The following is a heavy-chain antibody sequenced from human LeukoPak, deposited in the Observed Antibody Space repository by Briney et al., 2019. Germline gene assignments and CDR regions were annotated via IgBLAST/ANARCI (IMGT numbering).Heavy chain of an antibody. Sequence: SETLSLTCAVYGGSFSGYYSGWIRQPPGKGLEWIGEINHSGSTNYNPSLKSRVTISVDTSKNQFSLKLSSVTAADTAVYYCARHGYSYGYGGWWGYFDYWGQGTLVTVSS. CDR1: GGSFSGYY. D-gene: IGHD5-18*01. CDR2: INHSGST. J-gene: IGHJ4*02. V-gene: IGHV4-34*01. CDR3: ARHGYSYGYGGWWGYFDY.